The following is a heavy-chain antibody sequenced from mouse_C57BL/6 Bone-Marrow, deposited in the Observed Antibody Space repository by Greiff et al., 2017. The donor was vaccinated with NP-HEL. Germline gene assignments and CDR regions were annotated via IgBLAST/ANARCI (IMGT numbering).Heavy chain of an antibody. J-gene: IGHJ1*03. CDR2: INSYNGGT. Sequence: EVQLQQSGPVLVKPGASVKMSCKASGFTFTDYYMTWVKQSPGKSLEWIGVINSYNGGTSYNHKFKGRVILTVDKSSSIPYMELNSLKSEDSAVYYCAREPNAYVDVWGTGTTVTVSS. CDR1: GFTFTDYY. CDR3: AREPNAYVDV. V-gene: IGHV1-19*01.